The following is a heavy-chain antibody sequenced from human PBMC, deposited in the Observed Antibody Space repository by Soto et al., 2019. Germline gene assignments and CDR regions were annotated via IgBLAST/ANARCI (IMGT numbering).Heavy chain of an antibody. J-gene: IGHJ6*02. CDR3: ARDQSITIFGVLRWYGMDV. CDR2: ISSSGSTI. CDR1: GFTFSSYE. Sequence: LRLSCAASGFTFSSYEMNWVRQAPGKGLEWVSYISSSGSTIYYADSVKGRFTISRDNAKNSLYLQMNSLRAEDTAVYYCARDQSITIFGVLRWYGMDVWGQGTTVTVS. D-gene: IGHD3-3*01. V-gene: IGHV3-48*03.